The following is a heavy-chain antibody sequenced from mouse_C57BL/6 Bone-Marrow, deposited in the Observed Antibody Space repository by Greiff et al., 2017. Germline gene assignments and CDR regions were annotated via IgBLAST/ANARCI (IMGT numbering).Heavy chain of an antibody. CDR3: ARQGDYDVLLAMDY. Sequence: QVQLQQSGAELVKPGASVKLSCKASGYTFTSYWMQWVKQRPGQGLEWIGEIDPSDSYTNYNQKFKGKATLTVDTSSSTAYMQLSSLTSEDSAVYYCARQGDYDVLLAMDYWGQGTSVTVSS. CDR2: IDPSDSYT. D-gene: IGHD2-4*01. V-gene: IGHV1-50*01. CDR1: GYTFTSYW. J-gene: IGHJ4*01.